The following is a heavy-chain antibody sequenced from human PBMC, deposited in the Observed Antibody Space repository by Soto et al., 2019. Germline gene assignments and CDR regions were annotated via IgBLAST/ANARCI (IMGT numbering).Heavy chain of an antibody. CDR3: ARDGGDYVPLGLFDY. Sequence: SETLSLTCTVSGGSISSYYWSWIRQPPGKGLEWIGYIYYSGSTNYNPSLKSRVTISVDTSKNQFSLKLSSVTAADTAVYYCARDGGDYVPLGLFDYWGQGTLVTVSS. CDR1: GGSISSYY. V-gene: IGHV4-59*01. CDR2: IYYSGST. D-gene: IGHD4-17*01. J-gene: IGHJ4*02.